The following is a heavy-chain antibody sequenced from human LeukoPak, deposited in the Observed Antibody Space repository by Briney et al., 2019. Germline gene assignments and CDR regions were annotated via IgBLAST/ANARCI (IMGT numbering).Heavy chain of an antibody. CDR2: INTNTGNP. CDR1: GYTFTSYA. CDR3: ASDLKQWPLYYLDY. V-gene: IGHV7-4-1*02. D-gene: IGHD6-19*01. Sequence: ASVKVSCKASGYTFTSYAMNWVRQAPGQGLEWMGWINTNTGNPTYAQGFTGRFVFSLDTSVSTAYLQISSLKAEDTAVYYCASDLKQWPLYYLDYWGQGTLVTVSS. J-gene: IGHJ4*02.